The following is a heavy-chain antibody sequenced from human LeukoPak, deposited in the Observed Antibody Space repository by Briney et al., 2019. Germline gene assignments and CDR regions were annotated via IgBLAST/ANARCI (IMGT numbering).Heavy chain of an antibody. J-gene: IGHJ4*02. CDR2: IFSHDEE. CDR3: ARIPEPWLVKYYFDC. V-gene: IGHV2-26*01. CDR1: GFSLGNARMG. D-gene: IGHD6-19*01. Sequence: SGPTLLHPTATLTLTCTVSGFSLGNARMGVSWIRQPPGKALEWLSHIFSHDEECYSTSLKSRLTISKDTSKSQVVLTMTNMDPVDTATYYCARIPEPWLVKYYFDCWGQGTLVTVSS.